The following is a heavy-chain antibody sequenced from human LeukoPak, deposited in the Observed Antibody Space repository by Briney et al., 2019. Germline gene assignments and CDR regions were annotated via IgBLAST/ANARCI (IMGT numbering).Heavy chain of an antibody. CDR1: GGTFSSYT. V-gene: IGHV1-69*02. J-gene: IGHJ6*02. D-gene: IGHD2-15*01. CDR3: ARGSSGGRYGMDV. Sequence: ASVKVSCKASGGTFSSYTISWVRQAAGQGLEWMGRIIPILGIANYAQKFQGRVTSTADKSTSTAYMALSSLRSEDTAVYYCARGSSGGRYGMDVWGQGTTVTVSS. CDR2: IIPILGIA.